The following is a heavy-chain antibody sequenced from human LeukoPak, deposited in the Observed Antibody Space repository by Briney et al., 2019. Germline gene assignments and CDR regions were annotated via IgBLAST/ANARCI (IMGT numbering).Heavy chain of an antibody. Sequence: GGSLRLSCAASGFGFGSYGMNWVRQAPGKGLEWVSSISRNGDYIDYAASLKGRFIISRDNANKSLSLEMNSLRVEDTALYFCARDVGGDSTGFWYFDLWGRGTLVTVSS. V-gene: IGHV3-21*01. CDR3: ARDVGGDSTGFWYFDL. J-gene: IGHJ2*01. CDR1: GFGFGSYG. D-gene: IGHD3-22*01. CDR2: ISRNGDYI.